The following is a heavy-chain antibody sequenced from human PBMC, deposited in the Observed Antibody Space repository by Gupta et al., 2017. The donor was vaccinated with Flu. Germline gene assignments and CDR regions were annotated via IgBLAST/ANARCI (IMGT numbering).Heavy chain of an antibody. CDR3: ASGAGDGADYGDFTRYYYYYMDV. J-gene: IGHJ6*03. V-gene: IGHV1-69*01. D-gene: IGHD4-17*01. Sequence: APGQGLEWMGGIIPIFGTANYAQKFQGRVTITADESTSTAYMELSSLRSEDTAVYYCASGAGDGADYGDFTRYYYYYMDVWGKGTTVTVSS. CDR2: IIPIFGTA.